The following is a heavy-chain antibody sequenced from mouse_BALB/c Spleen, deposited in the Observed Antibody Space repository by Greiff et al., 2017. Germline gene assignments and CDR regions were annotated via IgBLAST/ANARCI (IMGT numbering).Heavy chain of an antibody. CDR3: ARVRGSSSWFAY. CDR2: ISYDGSN. J-gene: IGHJ3*01. CDR1: GYSITSGYY. Sequence: EVQVVESGPGLVKPSQSLSLTCSVTGYSITSGYYWNWIRQFPGNKLEWMGYISYDGSNNYNPSLKNRISITRDTSKNQFFLKLNSVTTEDTATYYCARVRGSSSWFAYWGQGTLVTVSA. D-gene: IGHD1-1*01. V-gene: IGHV3-6*02.